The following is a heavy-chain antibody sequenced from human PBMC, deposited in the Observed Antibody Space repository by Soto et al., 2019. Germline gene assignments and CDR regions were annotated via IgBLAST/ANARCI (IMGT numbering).Heavy chain of an antibody. CDR3: ARERSSGAFDI. J-gene: IGHJ3*02. D-gene: IGHD1-26*01. CDR2: MNPNSGNT. CDR1: GYTFTSYD. V-gene: IGHV1-8*01. Sequence: QVQLVQSGAEVKKPGASVKVSCKTSGYTFTSYDINWVRQATGQGLEWMGWMNPNSGNTAYARKFQGRVTMTRNTSISTAYTGLSSLRSEVTAVYYCARERSSGAFDIWGQGTMVTVSS.